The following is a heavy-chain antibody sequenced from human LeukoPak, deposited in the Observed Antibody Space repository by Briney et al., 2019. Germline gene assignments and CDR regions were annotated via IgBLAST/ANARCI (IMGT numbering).Heavy chain of an antibody. J-gene: IGHJ3*02. CDR1: GFTFSSYG. V-gene: IGHV3-23*01. Sequence: QPGGSLRLSCAASGFTFSSYGMSWVRQAPGKGLEWVSAISASGGSTYYADSVKGRFTISRDNSKNTLSLQMNSLRAEDTAVYYCAKDYSSGWVNAFDIWGQGTMVTVSS. CDR3: AKDYSSGWVNAFDI. D-gene: IGHD6-19*01. CDR2: ISASGGST.